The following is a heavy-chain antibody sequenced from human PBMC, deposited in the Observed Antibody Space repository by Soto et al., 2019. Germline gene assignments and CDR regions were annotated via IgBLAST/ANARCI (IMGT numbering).Heavy chain of an antibody. CDR2: INHSGST. D-gene: IGHD2-21*02. CDR3: ASLPATYCGGDCPDY. V-gene: IGHV4-34*01. Sequence: PSETLSLTCAVYGGSFSGYYWRWIRQPPGKGLEWIGEINHSGSTNYNPSLKSRVTISVDTSKNQFSLKLSSVTAADTAVYYCASLPATYCGGDCPDYWGQGTLVTVSS. CDR1: GGSFSGYY. J-gene: IGHJ4*02.